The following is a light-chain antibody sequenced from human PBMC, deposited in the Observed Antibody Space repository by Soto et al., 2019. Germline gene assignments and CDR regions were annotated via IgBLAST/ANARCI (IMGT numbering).Light chain of an antibody. CDR1: ETVSTN. Sequence: ETVLTQSPATLSVSPCELVTLSCRASETVSTNLAWYQQRPGQAPRLLIYDVSTGATGIPARFSGRRSGTEFTLTISSLQSEDFGVYYCQQYNSWPQTFGQGTKVDIK. CDR3: QQYNSWPQT. V-gene: IGKV3-15*01. J-gene: IGKJ1*01. CDR2: DVS.